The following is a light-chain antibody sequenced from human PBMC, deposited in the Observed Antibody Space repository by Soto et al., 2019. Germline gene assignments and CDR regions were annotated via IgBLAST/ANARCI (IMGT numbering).Light chain of an antibody. CDR1: QSVSSSY. Sequence: ETVCTQCPGILARPQGERATLSCRASQSVSSSYLAWYQQKPGQAPRLLMFRTSNRATGTPDRFSGSGSGTDFTLTIRRLEPEDFAVYYCQQDGSPPITFGQGTRLEIK. V-gene: IGKV3-20*01. J-gene: IGKJ5*01. CDR2: RTS. CDR3: QQDGSPPIT.